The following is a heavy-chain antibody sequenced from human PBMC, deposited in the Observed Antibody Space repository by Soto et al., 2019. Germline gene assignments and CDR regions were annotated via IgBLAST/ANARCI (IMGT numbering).Heavy chain of an antibody. CDR2: ICHDGSNK. CDR1: GFTFSSNG. CDR3: SREEAVLRCVDWFTPTDYYFGN. D-gene: IGHD3-9*01. J-gene: IGHJ4*01. V-gene: IGHV3-33*01. Sequence: LRLSCAASGFTFSSNGMHWVRQGPVKGPEWVPVICHDGSNKYYADSVKGRFTTSKDNSNNTLYMQMKRLRAWSQAVFYGSREEAVLRCVDWFTPTDYYFGNQDQQTLGTVSS.